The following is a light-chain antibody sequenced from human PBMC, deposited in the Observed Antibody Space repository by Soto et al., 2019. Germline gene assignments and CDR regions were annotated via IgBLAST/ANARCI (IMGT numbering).Light chain of an antibody. CDR1: QSVSNDF. Sequence: EIVLTQSPGILSLSPGERATLSCRASQSVSNDFLAWYQQKPGQAPRLLIYGASTRATDVPDRFSGSGSGADFALSISRLEPEDFAGYYCQQYGSSPPRTVGQGTKVEMK. CDR3: QQYGSSPPRT. J-gene: IGKJ1*01. CDR2: GAS. V-gene: IGKV3-20*01.